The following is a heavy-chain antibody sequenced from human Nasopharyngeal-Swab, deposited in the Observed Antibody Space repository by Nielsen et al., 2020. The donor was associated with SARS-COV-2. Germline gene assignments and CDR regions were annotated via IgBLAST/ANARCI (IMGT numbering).Heavy chain of an antibody. Sequence: ASVKVSCKASGYTFTSYGISWVRQAPGQGLEWMGWISAYNGNTNYAQKLQGRVTMTTDTSTSTAYMELRSLRSDDTAVYYCARVSPIVVVVAARYWFDPWGQGTLVTVSS. D-gene: IGHD2-15*01. V-gene: IGHV1-18*01. CDR2: ISAYNGNT. CDR1: GYTFTSYG. CDR3: ARVSPIVVVVAARYWFDP. J-gene: IGHJ5*02.